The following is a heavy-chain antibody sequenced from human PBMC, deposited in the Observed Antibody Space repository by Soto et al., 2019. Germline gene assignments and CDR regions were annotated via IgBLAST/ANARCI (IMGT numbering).Heavy chain of an antibody. J-gene: IGHJ4*02. D-gene: IGHD2-15*01. CDR3: ARDQGNCSGGSCYIFDY. CDR1: GGTFSSYT. Sequence: SVKVSCKASGGTFSSYTISWVRQAPGQGLEWMGRIIPILGIANYAQKFQGRVTITADKSTSTAYMELSSLRSEDTAVYYCARDQGNCSGGSCYIFDYWGQGTLVTVSS. V-gene: IGHV1-69*04. CDR2: IIPILGIA.